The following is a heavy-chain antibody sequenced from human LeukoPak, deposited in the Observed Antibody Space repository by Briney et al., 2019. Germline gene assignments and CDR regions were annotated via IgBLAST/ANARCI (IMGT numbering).Heavy chain of an antibody. Sequence: KPGGSLRLSCAASGFTFSIYTMNWVRQPPGKGLEYIGSMSYSGSTHYNPSLKSRVTISVDTSKNQFSLKLSSVTAADTAVYYCARLTNSDSSGYYLDYWGQGTLVTVSS. CDR3: ARLTNSDSSGYYLDY. CDR1: GFTFSIYTMN. V-gene: IGHV4-39*01. J-gene: IGHJ4*02. D-gene: IGHD3-22*01. CDR2: MSYSGST.